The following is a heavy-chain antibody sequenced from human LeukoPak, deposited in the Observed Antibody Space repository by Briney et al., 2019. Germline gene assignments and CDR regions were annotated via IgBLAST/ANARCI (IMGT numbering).Heavy chain of an antibody. V-gene: IGHV3-9*01. CDR3: AKDVGRQPNYYYAIDV. Sequence: GRSLRLSCAASGFTFRDYAMHWVRQVPGKGLEWVSGVILNSNRIGYADSVKGRFTISRDNAQNPLYLQMDSLTTEDTAFYYCAKDVGRQPNYYYAIDVWGKGTTVTVSS. CDR1: GFTFRDYA. CDR2: VILNSNRI. D-gene: IGHD5-18*01. J-gene: IGHJ6*04.